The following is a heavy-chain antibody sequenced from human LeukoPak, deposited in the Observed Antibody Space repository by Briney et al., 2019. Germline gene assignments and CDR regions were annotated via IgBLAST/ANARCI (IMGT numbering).Heavy chain of an antibody. D-gene: IGHD6-19*01. V-gene: IGHV3-30*03. Sequence: PGGSLRLSCAASGFTFSSYSMNWVRQAPGKGLEWVAVISYDGSNKYYADSVKGRFTISRDNSKNTLYLQMNSLRAEDTAVYYCAIRPQWLAFAYWGQGTLVTVSS. CDR1: GFTFSSYS. CDR2: ISYDGSNK. CDR3: AIRPQWLAFAY. J-gene: IGHJ4*02.